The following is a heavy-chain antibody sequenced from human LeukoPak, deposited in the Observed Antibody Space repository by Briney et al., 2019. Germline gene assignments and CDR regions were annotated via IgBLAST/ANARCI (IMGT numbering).Heavy chain of an antibody. J-gene: IGHJ4*02. V-gene: IGHV4-4*07. Sequence: TSETLSLTCTVSGGSISSYYWSWTRQPAGKGLEWIGRIYTSGSTNYNPSLKSRVTISVDTSKNQFSLKLSSVTAADTAVYYCARCGPYGSGPIGYFDYWGQGTLVTVSS. CDR3: ARCGPYGSGPIGYFDY. CDR1: GGSISSYY. D-gene: IGHD3-10*01. CDR2: IYTSGST.